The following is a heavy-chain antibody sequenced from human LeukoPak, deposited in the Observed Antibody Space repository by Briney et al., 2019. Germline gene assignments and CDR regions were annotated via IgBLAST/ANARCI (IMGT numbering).Heavy chain of an antibody. V-gene: IGHV1-2*02. CDR1: GYTLTDYY. CDR2: FNPNSGGT. D-gene: IGHD2-2*01. CDR3: ARGYAYFDY. Sequence: ASVKVSCKASGYTLTDYYVHWVRLAPGQGLEWMGWFNPNSGGTNYAQKFQGRVTMTRDTSISTAYMELSRLTSDDTGVHYCARGYAYFDYWGQGTLVTVSS. J-gene: IGHJ4*02.